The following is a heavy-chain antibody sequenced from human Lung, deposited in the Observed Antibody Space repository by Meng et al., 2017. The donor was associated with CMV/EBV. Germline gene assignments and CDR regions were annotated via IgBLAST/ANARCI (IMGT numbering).Heavy chain of an antibody. V-gene: IGHV4-39*01. D-gene: IGHD2-15*01. Sequence: GSLRLSCTVSGGSISGSSYYWGWIRQPPGKGLEWIGSIYYRGSTYNNPSLKSRFTIYVDTSKNKFSLKLCSVTAADTAVYYCARQEILTLGDCSGGSCYTGDAFDIWGQGTMVTVSS. CDR1: GGSISGSSYY. J-gene: IGHJ3*02. CDR3: ARQEILTLGDCSGGSCYTGDAFDI. CDR2: IYYRGST.